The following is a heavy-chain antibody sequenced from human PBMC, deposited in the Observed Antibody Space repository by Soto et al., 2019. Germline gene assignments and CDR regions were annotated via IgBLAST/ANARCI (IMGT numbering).Heavy chain of an antibody. Sequence: PGGSLRLSCAASGFTFSSNAMSWVRQAPGKGPEWVSAISGSGDSTYYADSVTGRFTISRDKSKNTLYLQMNSLRAEDTAVYYCAKDLRLDYFDYWGQGTQVTVSS. CDR2: ISGSGDST. V-gene: IGHV3-23*01. D-gene: IGHD6-19*01. J-gene: IGHJ4*02. CDR1: GFTFSSNA. CDR3: AKDLRLDYFDY.